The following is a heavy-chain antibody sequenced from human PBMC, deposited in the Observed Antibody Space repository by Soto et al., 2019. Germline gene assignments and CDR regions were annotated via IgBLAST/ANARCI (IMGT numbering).Heavy chain of an antibody. CDR1: GFPFNNYY. V-gene: IGHV3-7*03. J-gene: IGHJ6*02. Sequence: GGSLRLSCAASGFPFNNYYMTWVRQASGKGLEWVASIKEDGNEKYYVDSVKGRFTISRDNAKNSLSLQMNSLRAEDTAVYFCTRGAGGWNYYYAMDVWGPGAAVTVSS. CDR2: IKEDGNEK. D-gene: IGHD6-19*01. CDR3: TRGAGGWNYYYAMDV.